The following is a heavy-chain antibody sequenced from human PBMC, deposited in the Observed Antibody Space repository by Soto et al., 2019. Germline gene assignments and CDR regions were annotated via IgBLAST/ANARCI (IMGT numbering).Heavy chain of an antibody. V-gene: IGHV3-7*05. D-gene: IGHD4-17*01. J-gene: IGHJ6*02. CDR2: IKQDGSEK. CDR1: GFTFSSYW. CDR3: ARDHDYGDYDLNYYYYYGMDV. Sequence: HPGGSLRLSCAASGFTFSSYWMSWVRQAPGKGLEWVANIKQDGSEKYYVDSVKGRFTISRDNAKNSLYLQMNSLRAEDMAVYYCARDHDYGDYDLNYYYYYGMDVWGQGTTVTVSS.